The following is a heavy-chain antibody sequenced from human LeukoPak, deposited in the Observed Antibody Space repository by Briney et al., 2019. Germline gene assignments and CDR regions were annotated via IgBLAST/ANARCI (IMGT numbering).Heavy chain of an antibody. CDR3: ALGWYYYMDV. Sequence: SETLSLTCAVSGYSISSGYNWGWIRQPPGKGLEWIGSIYHSGSTYYNPSLKSRVTISVDTSKNQFSLKLSSVTAADTAVYYCALGWYYYMDVWGKGTTVTVSS. CDR1: GYSISSGYN. CDR2: IYHSGST. D-gene: IGHD2-21*01. J-gene: IGHJ6*03. V-gene: IGHV4-38-2*01.